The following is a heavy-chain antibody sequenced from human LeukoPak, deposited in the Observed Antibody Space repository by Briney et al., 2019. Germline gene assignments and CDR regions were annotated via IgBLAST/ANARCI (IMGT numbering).Heavy chain of an antibody. Sequence: AGGSLRLSCAASGFTFSSYEMNWVRQAPGKGLEWVSYISSSGSTIYYADSVKGRFTISRDRSKNTLYLQMNSLRAEDAAVYYCAKAPVTTCSGAYCYPFDYWGQGTLVTVSS. CDR1: GFTFSSYE. CDR3: AKAPVTTCSGAYCYPFDY. CDR2: ISSSGSTI. D-gene: IGHD2-15*01. V-gene: IGHV3-48*03. J-gene: IGHJ4*02.